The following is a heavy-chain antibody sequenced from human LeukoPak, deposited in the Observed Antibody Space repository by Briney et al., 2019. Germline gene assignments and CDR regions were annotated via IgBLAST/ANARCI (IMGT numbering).Heavy chain of an antibody. CDR3: AAQPCINGICYLDY. CDR2: INTDGSIT. Sequence: PGGSLRLSCAASGFTFSDYWIHWVRQAPGKGLVWVSRINTDGSITNYADSVKGRFSISRDNAKNTLYLQMSSLRAEDTAVYYCAAQPCINGICYLDYWGQGALVTVSS. D-gene: IGHD2-8*01. CDR1: GFTFSDYW. V-gene: IGHV3-74*01. J-gene: IGHJ4*02.